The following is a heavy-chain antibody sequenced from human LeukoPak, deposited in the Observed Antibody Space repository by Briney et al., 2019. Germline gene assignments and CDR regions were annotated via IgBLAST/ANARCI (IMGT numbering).Heavy chain of an antibody. CDR1: GFTFSSYA. V-gene: IGHV3-30*04. CDR3: ARDRGYCSSTSCYTYFDY. CDR2: ISYDGSNK. D-gene: IGHD2-2*02. J-gene: IGHJ4*02. Sequence: AGRSLRLSCAASGFTFSSYAMHWVRQAPGKGLEWVAVISYDGSNKYYADSVKGRFTISRDNSKNTLYLQMNSLRAEDTAVYYCARDRGYCSSTSCYTYFDYWGQGTLVTVSS.